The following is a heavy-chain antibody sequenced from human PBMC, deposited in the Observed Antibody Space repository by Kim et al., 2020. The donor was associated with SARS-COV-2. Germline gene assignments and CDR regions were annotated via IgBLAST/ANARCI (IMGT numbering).Heavy chain of an antibody. Sequence: ASVKVSCKASGYTFTGYYMHWVRQAPGQGLEWMGWINPNSGGTNYAQKFQGRVTMTRDTSISTAYMELSRLRSDDTAVYYCARGVLPAVVVLMDVWGQGTTVTVSS. V-gene: IGHV1-2*02. J-gene: IGHJ6*02. D-gene: IGHD2-2*01. CDR3: ARGVLPAVVVLMDV. CDR2: INPNSGGT. CDR1: GYTFTGYY.